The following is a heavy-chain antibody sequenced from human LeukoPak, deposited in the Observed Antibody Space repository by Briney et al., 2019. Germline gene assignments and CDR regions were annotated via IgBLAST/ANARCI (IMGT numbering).Heavy chain of an antibody. Sequence: SETLSLTCTVSGYSISSGYYWGWIRQPPGKGLEWIGSIYHSGSTYYNPSLKSRVTISVDTSKNQFSLKLSSVTAADTAVYYCARGRVGYDILTGWNHWGQGTLVTVSP. CDR1: GYSISSGYY. D-gene: IGHD3-9*01. J-gene: IGHJ4*02. CDR2: IYHSGST. CDR3: ARGRVGYDILTGWNH. V-gene: IGHV4-38-2*02.